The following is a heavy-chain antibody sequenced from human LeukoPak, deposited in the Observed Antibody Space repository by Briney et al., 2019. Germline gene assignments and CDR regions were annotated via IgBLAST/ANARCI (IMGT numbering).Heavy chain of an antibody. CDR2: IIPILGIA. CDR1: GYTFTNYD. Sequence: SVKVSCKASGYTFTNYDINWVRQAPGQGLEWMGRIIPILGIANYAQKFQGRVTITADKSTSTAYMELSSLRSEDTAVYYCARAVTTGRDYWGQGTLVTVSS. D-gene: IGHD4-11*01. CDR3: ARAVTTGRDY. J-gene: IGHJ4*02. V-gene: IGHV1-69*04.